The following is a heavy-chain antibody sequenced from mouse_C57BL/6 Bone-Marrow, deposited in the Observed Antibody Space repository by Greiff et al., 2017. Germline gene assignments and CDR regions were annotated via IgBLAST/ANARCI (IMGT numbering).Heavy chain of an antibody. CDR2: IWSGGST. CDR1: GFSLTSYG. Sequence: QVHVKQSGPGLVQPSQSLSITCTVSGFSLTSYGVHWVRQSPGKGLEWLGVIWSGGSTDYNAAFISRLSISKDNSKSQVFFKMNSLQADDTAIYYCARNDLPYGSSHWYFDVWGTGTTVTVSS. J-gene: IGHJ1*03. V-gene: IGHV2-2*01. D-gene: IGHD1-1*01. CDR3: ARNDLPYGSSHWYFDV.